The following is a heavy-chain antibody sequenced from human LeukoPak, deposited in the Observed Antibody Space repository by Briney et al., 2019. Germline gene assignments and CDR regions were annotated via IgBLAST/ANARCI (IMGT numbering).Heavy chain of an antibody. V-gene: IGHV3-21*01. J-gene: IGHJ2*01. CDR2: IGRDSSYV. Sequence: GGSLRLSCVASGFSFSTHNMNWVRQAPGQGLEWVSSIGRDSSYVYYADSLKGRFTISRDDAKNSLYLQMNSLRAEDTAVYYCARGVTEEQVVWWYFDLWGRGTLVTVSS. CDR3: ARGVTEEQVVWWYFDL. CDR1: GFSFSTHN. D-gene: IGHD6-6*01.